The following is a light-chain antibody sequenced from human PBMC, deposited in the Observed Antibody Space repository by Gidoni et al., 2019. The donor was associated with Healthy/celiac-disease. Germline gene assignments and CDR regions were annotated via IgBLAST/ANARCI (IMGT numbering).Light chain of an antibody. CDR1: QSVSSY. Sequence: EIVLTQSPATLSLSPGERATLSCRASQSVSSYLAWYQQKPGQAPRLPIYDASNRATGIPARFSGSGSGTDFTLTIRSLEPEDFSVYYCQQRSNAYTFGQGTKLEIK. CDR2: DAS. J-gene: IGKJ2*01. V-gene: IGKV3-11*01. CDR3: QQRSNAYT.